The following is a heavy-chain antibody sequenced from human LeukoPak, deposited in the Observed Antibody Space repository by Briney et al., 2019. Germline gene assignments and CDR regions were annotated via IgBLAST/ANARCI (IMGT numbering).Heavy chain of an antibody. D-gene: IGHD6-6*01. CDR3: ARVRRIAARPAGAILDY. V-gene: IGHV1-2*02. Sequence: ASVKVSCKASGYTFTGYYMHWVRQAPGQGLEWMGWINPNSGGTNYAQKFQGRVTMTRDTSISTAYMELSRLRSDDTAVYYCARVRRIAARPAGAILDYWGQGTLVTVSS. CDR1: GYTFTGYY. CDR2: INPNSGGT. J-gene: IGHJ4*02.